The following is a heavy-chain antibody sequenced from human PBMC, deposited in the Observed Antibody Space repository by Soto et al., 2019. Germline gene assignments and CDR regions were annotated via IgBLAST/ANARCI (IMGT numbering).Heavy chain of an antibody. CDR2: IVPIFGRA. V-gene: IGHV1-69*06. J-gene: IGHJ6*02. CDR3: SRKNIVVVPAASNASSYYDGMDY. CDR1: GDIFCRYA. D-gene: IGHD2-2*01. Sequence: SVKVSFRGSGDIFCRYAINGGRQRPGQGLEWMGGIVPIFGRASYAQKFQGRLTITADKSTRTAYMELSSLTSDDTAVYYCSRKNIVVVPAASNASSYYDGMDYWGQGTTVSVSS.